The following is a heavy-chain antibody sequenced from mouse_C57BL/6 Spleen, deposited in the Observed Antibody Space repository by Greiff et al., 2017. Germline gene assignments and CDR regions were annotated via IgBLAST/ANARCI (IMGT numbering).Heavy chain of an antibody. V-gene: IGHV1-66*01. Sequence: QVQLKQSGPELVKPGASVKISCKASGYSFTSYYIHWVKQRPGQGLEWIGWIYPGSGNTKYNEKFKGKATLTADTSSSTAYMQLSSLTSEDSAVYYCAREDTTVVEGYYFDYWGQGTTLTVSS. J-gene: IGHJ2*01. CDR1: GYSFTSYY. D-gene: IGHD1-1*01. CDR2: IYPGSGNT. CDR3: AREDTTVVEGYYFDY.